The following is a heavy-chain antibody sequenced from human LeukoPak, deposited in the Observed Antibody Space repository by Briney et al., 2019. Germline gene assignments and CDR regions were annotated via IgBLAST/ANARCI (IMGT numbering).Heavy chain of an antibody. J-gene: IGHJ4*02. CDR1: GYTFTSYD. Sequence: ASVKVSCKASGYTFTSYDINWVRQATGQGLEWMGWMNPNSGNTGYAQKFQGRVTMTTDTSTSTAYMELRSLRSDDTAVYYCARPVDTAMAYFDYWGQGTLVTVSS. V-gene: IGHV1-8*01. CDR2: MNPNSGNT. CDR3: ARPVDTAMAYFDY. D-gene: IGHD5-18*01.